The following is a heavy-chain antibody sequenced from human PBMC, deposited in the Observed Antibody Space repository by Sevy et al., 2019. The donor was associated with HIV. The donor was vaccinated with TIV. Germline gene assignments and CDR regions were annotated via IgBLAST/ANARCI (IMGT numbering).Heavy chain of an antibody. V-gene: IGHV3-21*01. D-gene: IGHD6-19*01. CDR2: ISSRNSYI. J-gene: IGHJ6*02. CDR1: GFTFSSYS. Sequence: VGSLRLSCAASGFTFSSYSMNWVRQAPGKGLEWVSSISSRNSYIYYADSVKGRFTISRDNAKNSLNLQMNSLRAEDTAVYYCAGAYTAFSSGWYKDYYGMDVWGQGTTVTVSS. CDR3: AGAYTAFSSGWYKDYYGMDV.